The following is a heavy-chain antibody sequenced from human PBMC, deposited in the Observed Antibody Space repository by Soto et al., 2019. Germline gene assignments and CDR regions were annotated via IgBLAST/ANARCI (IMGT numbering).Heavy chain of an antibody. J-gene: IGHJ4*02. CDR2: ISPYKGNT. Sequence: AASVKFSCKASGYTFSSIGISWVRQAPGQGLEWMGWISPYKGNTYYAQRLQGRVTMTTDTSKNTLYLQMNSLRAEDTAVYYCAREGSSSGLDYWGQGTLVTVSS. CDR1: GYTFSSIG. V-gene: IGHV1-18*01. CDR3: AREGSSSGLDY. D-gene: IGHD6-6*01.